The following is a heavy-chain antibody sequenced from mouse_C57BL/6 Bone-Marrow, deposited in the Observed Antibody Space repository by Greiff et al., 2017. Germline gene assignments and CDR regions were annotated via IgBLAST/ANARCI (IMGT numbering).Heavy chain of an antibody. J-gene: IGHJ4*01. Sequence: VQLQPSWAELVKPGASVQISCKASGYAFSSYWMNWVKQRPGKGLEWIGQIYPGAGDTNYNGTFKGKATLTADKSSSTAYMQLSSLTSEDSAVYFCARSHYYYGSSYGDYWGQGTSGTVSS. D-gene: IGHD1-1*01. V-gene: IGHV1-80*01. CDR3: ARSHYYYGSSYGDY. CDR2: IYPGAGDT. CDR1: GYAFSSYW.